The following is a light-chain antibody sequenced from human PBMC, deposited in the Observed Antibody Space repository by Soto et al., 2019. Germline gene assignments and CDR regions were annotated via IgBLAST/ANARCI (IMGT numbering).Light chain of an antibody. Sequence: QSVLTQPPSASGTPGQRVTSSCSGSSSNVGGNPVNWYQHVPTTAPKLLIYTNTQRPSGVPDRFSGSKSGTSASLAISGLQSADEADYYCASWDDSLNGPVFGTGTKLTVL. CDR3: ASWDDSLNGPV. J-gene: IGLJ1*01. V-gene: IGLV1-44*01. CDR2: TNT. CDR1: SSNVGGNP.